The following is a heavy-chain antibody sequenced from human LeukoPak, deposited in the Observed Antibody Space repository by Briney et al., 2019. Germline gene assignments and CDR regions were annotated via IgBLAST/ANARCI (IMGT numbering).Heavy chain of an antibody. CDR2: INHSGST. CDR3: ARYWGSGWTFDY. J-gene: IGHJ4*02. Sequence: SETLSLTCAVYGGSFSGYYWSWIRRPPGKGLEWIGEINHSGSTNYNPSLKSRVTISVDTSKNQFSLKPSSVTAADTAVYYCARYWGSGWTFDYWGQGTLVTVSS. V-gene: IGHV4-34*01. CDR1: GGSFSGYY. D-gene: IGHD6-19*01.